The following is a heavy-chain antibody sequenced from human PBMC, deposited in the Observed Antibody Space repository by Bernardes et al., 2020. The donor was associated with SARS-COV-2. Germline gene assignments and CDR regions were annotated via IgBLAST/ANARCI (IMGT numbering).Heavy chain of an antibody. CDR2: INPNSGGT. CDR1: GYTFTGYY. J-gene: IGHJ6*02. CDR3: ARAGSYGYYYYYGMDV. Sequence: ASVKVSCKASGYTFTGYYMHWVRQAPGQGLEWMGWINPNSGGTNYAQKFQGWVTMTRDTSNSTAYMELSRLRSDDTAVYYCARAGSYGYYYYYGMDVWGQETAVTVSS. D-gene: IGHD1-26*01. V-gene: IGHV1-2*04.